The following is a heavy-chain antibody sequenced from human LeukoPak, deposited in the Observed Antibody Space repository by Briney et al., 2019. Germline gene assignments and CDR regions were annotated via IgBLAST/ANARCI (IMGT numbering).Heavy chain of an antibody. CDR2: IIPIFGSA. CDR1: GGTFSSYA. V-gene: IGHV1-69*13. D-gene: IGHD2-21*01. CDR3: ARDRESGGGGDCFDY. J-gene: IGHJ4*02. Sequence: ASVKVSCKASGGTFSSYAISWVRQAPGQGLEWMGGIIPIFGSANYAQKFQGRVTITADESTSTAYMELSSLRSEDTAVYYCARDRESGGGGDCFDYWGQGTLVTVSS.